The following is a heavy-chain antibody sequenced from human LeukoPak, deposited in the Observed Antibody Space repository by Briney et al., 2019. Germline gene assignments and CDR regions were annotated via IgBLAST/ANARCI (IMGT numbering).Heavy chain of an antibody. J-gene: IGHJ4*02. CDR3: TSVNTGRGGGWVPCDF. V-gene: IGHV3-66*02. CDR1: GLTVNSNY. Sequence: GGSLRLSCAVSGLTVNSNYMTWVRQAPGKGLEWVSVIYSDGKTYRADSVKGRFTISRDKSKNTVYLQMNSLRAEDTAVYYCTSVNTGRGGGWVPCDFWGQGTLVTVSS. D-gene: IGHD3-10*01. CDR2: IYSDGKT.